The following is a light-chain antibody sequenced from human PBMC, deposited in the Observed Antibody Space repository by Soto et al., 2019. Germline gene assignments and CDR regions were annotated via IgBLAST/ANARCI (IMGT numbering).Light chain of an antibody. CDR3: SSYTSSTSLLI. J-gene: IGLJ1*01. Sequence: QSVLTQPASVSASPGQSITISCIGTYSDIGGYKHVSWYQQRPGKAPKLIIYDASSRPSGISNRFSASKSANTASLTISGLQADDEADDYCSSYTSSTSLLIFGAGTKVTGL. CDR2: DAS. V-gene: IGLV2-14*03. CDR1: YSDIGGYKH.